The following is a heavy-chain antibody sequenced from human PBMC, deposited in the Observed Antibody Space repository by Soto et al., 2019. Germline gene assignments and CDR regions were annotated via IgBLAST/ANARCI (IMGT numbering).Heavy chain of an antibody. V-gene: IGHV3-30*18. CDR1: GFTFSIYG. CDR2: ISYDGSNK. CDR3: AKGGYSYGQPDLDY. Sequence: GGSLRLSCAASGFTFSIYGMHWVRHAPGKGLEWVAVISYDGSNKYYADSVKGRFTISRDNFKNTLYLQMNSLRAEDTAVYYCAKGGYSYGQPDLDYWGQGTLVTVSS. D-gene: IGHD5-18*01. J-gene: IGHJ4*02.